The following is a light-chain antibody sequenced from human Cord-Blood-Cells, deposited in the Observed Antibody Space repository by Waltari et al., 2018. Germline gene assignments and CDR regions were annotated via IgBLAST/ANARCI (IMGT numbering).Light chain of an antibody. CDR3: QQYYSTPFT. V-gene: IGKV4-1*01. J-gene: IGKJ3*01. Sequence: DIVMTQSPDSLAVSLGERATINCKSSQSVLYSSNKKTYLAWYQQKPGQPPKLLIYWASTRESGVPDRYSGSGSETDFTLTISSLQAEDVAVYYCQQYYSTPFTFGPGTKVDIK. CDR2: WAS. CDR1: QSVLYSSNKKTY.